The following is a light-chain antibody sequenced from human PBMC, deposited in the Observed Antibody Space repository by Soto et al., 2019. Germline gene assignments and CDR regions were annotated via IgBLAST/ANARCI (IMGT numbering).Light chain of an antibody. Sequence: DIVMTQSPLSLPVTPGEPASISCRSSQSLLHSNGYNYLHCYLQKPGQSPQLRIYLGSNRVSGVPDRLSGSGSCTDLTLKISIVEAEDVGVYYCMKTIQGPWSFGQGTKVEIK. J-gene: IGKJ1*01. CDR2: LGS. CDR1: QSLLHSNGYNY. CDR3: MKTIQGPWS. V-gene: IGKV2-28*01.